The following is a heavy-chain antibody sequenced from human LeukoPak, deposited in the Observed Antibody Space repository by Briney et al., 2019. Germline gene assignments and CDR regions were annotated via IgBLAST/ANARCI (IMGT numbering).Heavy chain of an antibody. CDR1: GGSISSGSYY. V-gene: IGHV4-61*02. D-gene: IGHD6-13*01. Sequence: SETLSLTCTVSGGSISSGSYYWSWIRQPAGKGLEWIGRIYTSGSTNYNPSLKSRVTISVDTSKNQFSLKLSSVTAADTAVYYCARDKSLAAAGQYNWFDPWGQGTLVTVSS. J-gene: IGHJ5*02. CDR3: ARDKSLAAAGQYNWFDP. CDR2: IYTSGST.